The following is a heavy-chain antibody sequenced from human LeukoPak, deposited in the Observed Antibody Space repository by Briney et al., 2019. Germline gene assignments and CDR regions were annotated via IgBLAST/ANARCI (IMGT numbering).Heavy chain of an antibody. CDR1: GGTFSSYA. J-gene: IGHJ6*03. Sequence: GSSVKVSCKASGGTFSSYAISWVRQAPGQGLEWIGRIIPIFGTANYAQKFQGRVTITTDESTSTAYMELSSLRSEDTAVYYCASPGSMVRGVIPYYYYMDVWGKGTTVTVSS. D-gene: IGHD3-10*01. V-gene: IGHV1-69*05. CDR3: ASPGSMVRGVIPYYYYMDV. CDR2: IIPIFGTA.